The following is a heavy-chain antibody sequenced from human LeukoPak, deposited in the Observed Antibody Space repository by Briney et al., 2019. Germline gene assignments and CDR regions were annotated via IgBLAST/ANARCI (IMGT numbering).Heavy chain of an antibody. D-gene: IGHD1-26*01. J-gene: IGHJ3*02. CDR1: GFTFSSYS. Sequence: GGSLRLSCAASGFTFSSYSMNWVRQAPGKGLEWVSSISSSSSYIYYADSVKGRFTISRDNAKNSLYLQMNSLRAEDTAVYYCARGVGAKHAFDIWGQGTMVTVSS. CDR3: ARGVGAKHAFDI. CDR2: ISSSSSYI. V-gene: IGHV3-21*01.